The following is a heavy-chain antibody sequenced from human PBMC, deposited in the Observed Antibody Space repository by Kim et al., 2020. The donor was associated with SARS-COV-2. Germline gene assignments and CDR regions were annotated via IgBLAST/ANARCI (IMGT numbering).Heavy chain of an antibody. CDR2: IYYSGST. D-gene: IGHD3-22*01. J-gene: IGHJ3*02. V-gene: IGHV4-39*01. CDR1: GGSISSSSYY. Sequence: SETLSLTCTVSGGSISSSSYYWGWIRQPPGKGLEWIGSIYYSGSTYYNPSLKSRVTISVDTSKNQFSLKLSSVTAADTAVYYCARHVLLTRVWLFIVDAFVIWGQGTMVTVSS. CDR3: ARHVLLTRVWLFIVDAFVI.